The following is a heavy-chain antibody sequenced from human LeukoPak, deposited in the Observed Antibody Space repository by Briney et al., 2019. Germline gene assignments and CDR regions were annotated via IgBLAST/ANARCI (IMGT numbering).Heavy chain of an antibody. CDR3: VRGDDIGKHPTRAYYFDI. CDR2: TGLECVHT. V-gene: IGHV3-23*01. D-gene: IGHD3-10*01. Sequence: GGSLRLSCAASRFTFTRHAMSWVRQAPGKGLEWVSTTGLECVHTLCADSVQGRFTVSRDNSRNTLDLQMDNLTVDETAIYYCVRGDDIGKHPTRAYYFDIWGQGTLVSVSS. CDR1: RFTFTRHA. J-gene: IGHJ4*02.